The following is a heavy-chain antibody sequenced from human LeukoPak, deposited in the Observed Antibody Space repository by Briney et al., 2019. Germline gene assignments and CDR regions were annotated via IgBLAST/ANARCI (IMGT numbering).Heavy chain of an antibody. Sequence: SETLSLTCAVYGGSFSGYYWSWIRQPPGKGLEWIGEINHSGSTNYNPSLKSRVTISVDTSKNQFSLKLSSVTAADTAVYYCARIYCSDVTCYPDYWGQGTLVTVSS. D-gene: IGHD2-15*01. J-gene: IGHJ4*02. CDR1: GGSFSGYY. CDR2: INHSGST. CDR3: ARIYCSDVTCYPDY. V-gene: IGHV4-34*01.